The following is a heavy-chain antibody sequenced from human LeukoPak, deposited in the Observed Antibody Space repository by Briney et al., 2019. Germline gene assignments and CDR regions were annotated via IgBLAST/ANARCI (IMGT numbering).Heavy chain of an antibody. J-gene: IGHJ4*02. D-gene: IGHD3-16*02. CDR2: ISYDGSNK. Sequence: PGRSLRLSCAASGFTFSSYAMHWVRQAPGKGLEWVAVISYDGSNKYYADSVKGRFTISRDNSKNTLYLQMNSLRAEDTAVYYCAREWYYDYVWGSYRYALEYWGQGTLVTVSS. V-gene: IGHV3-30-3*01. CDR1: GFTFSSYA. CDR3: AREWYYDYVWGSYRYALEY.